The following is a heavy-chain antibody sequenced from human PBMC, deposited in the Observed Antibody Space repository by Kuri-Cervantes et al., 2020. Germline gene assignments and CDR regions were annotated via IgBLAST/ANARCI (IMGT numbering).Heavy chain of an antibody. V-gene: IGHV3-23*01. CDR1: GFTFSSYG. J-gene: IGHJ6*03. D-gene: IGHD5-12*01. CDR3: AKYLVANYYYYYTDV. Sequence: GESLKISCAASGFTFSSYGMSWVRQAPGQGLEWVSSISAGGGNTYYADSVKGRFTISRDNSKNTLYLQMNSLRAEDAAVYYCAKYLVANYYYYYTDVWGKGTTVTVSS. CDR2: ISAGGGNT.